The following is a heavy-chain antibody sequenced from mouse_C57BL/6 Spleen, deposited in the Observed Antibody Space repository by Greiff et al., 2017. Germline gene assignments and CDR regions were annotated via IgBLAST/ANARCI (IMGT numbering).Heavy chain of an antibody. J-gene: IGHJ2*01. CDR1: GYTFTSYW. CDR2: INPSSGYT. Sequence: VQLQQSGAELAKPGASVKLTCKASGYTFTSYWMNWVNQRPGQGLEWIGNINPSSGYTKYNQKFKDKATLTADKSSSTASMQLSSLTSEDSAVYYCARSLRYYFDYWGQGTTLTVSS. CDR3: ARSLRYYFDY. V-gene: IGHV1-7*01. D-gene: IGHD1-1*01.